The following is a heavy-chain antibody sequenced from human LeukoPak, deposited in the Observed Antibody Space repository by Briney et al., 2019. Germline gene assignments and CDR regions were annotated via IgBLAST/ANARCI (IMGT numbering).Heavy chain of an antibody. D-gene: IGHD5-24*01. J-gene: IGHJ3*02. CDR2: VFYSGST. V-gene: IGHV4-39*01. CDR1: GDSISSSSFY. Sequence: SETLSLTCTVSGDSISSSSFYGAWIRQPPGKGLEYIGSVFYSGSTYYNPSLRSRVTFSVDTSKNQFSLKLTSVTAADTAVYYCARLDKRVHNTFDIWGQGTMVTASS. CDR3: ARLDKRVHNTFDI.